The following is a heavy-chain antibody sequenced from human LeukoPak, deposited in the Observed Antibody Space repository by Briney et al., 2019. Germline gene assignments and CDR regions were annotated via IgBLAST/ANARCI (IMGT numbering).Heavy chain of an antibody. CDR3: ARSHGANYYYYYMDV. CDR2: IYYSGST. V-gene: IGHV4-59*01. D-gene: IGHD4/OR15-4a*01. J-gene: IGHJ6*03. CDR1: GGSISSYY. Sequence: SETLSLTCTVSGGSISSYYWSWIRQPPGKGLEWIGYIYYSGSTNYNPSLKSRVTISVDTSKNQFSLKLGSVTAADTAVHYCARSHGANYYYYYMDVWGKGTTVTISS.